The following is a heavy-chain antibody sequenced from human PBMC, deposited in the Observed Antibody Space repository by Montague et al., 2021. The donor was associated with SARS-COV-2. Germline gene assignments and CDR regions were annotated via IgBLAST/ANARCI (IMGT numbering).Heavy chain of an antibody. D-gene: IGHD3-9*01. J-gene: IGHJ4*02. Sequence: SETLSLTCAVSGDSIMTTNWWSWVRQPPGKGLEWIGEIYQSGSTNYNPSLKSRVTMSVDKSKNQFSLELNSLTAADTALYYCMRAGGFDNRPPVWSQGALVTVSS. CDR2: IYQSGST. CDR3: MRAGGFDNRPPV. CDR1: GDSIMTTNW. V-gene: IGHV4-4*02.